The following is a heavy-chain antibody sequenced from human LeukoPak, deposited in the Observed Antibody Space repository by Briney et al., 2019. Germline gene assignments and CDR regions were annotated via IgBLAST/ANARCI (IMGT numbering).Heavy chain of an antibody. D-gene: IGHD3-9*01. Sequence: SETLSLTCAVYGGSFSGYYWSWIRQPPGKGLEWIGEINHSGSTNYNPSLKSRVTISVDTSKNQFSLKLSSVTAADAAVYYCVRGRTSSPYYDILTGYYTIDYWGQGTLVTVSS. CDR2: INHSGST. V-gene: IGHV4-34*01. CDR3: VRGRTSSPYYDILTGYYTIDY. CDR1: GGSFSGYY. J-gene: IGHJ4*02.